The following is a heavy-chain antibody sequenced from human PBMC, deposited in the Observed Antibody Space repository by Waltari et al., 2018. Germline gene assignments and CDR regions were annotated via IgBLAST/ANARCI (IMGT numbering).Heavy chain of an antibody. CDR2: ISSNGAGT. Sequence: EVQLLESGGGLVQPGGSLRLSCAASGFTFRSYSMSWVRQAPGKGLEWVSSISSNGAGTYFADSVKGRFTISRDKSQNTLYLQISSLRVEDTAIYYCVKDRPDWPIDFWGQGTRVTVSS. J-gene: IGHJ4*02. CDR1: GFTFRSYS. CDR3: VKDRPDWPIDF. V-gene: IGHV3-23*01. D-gene: IGHD3-9*01.